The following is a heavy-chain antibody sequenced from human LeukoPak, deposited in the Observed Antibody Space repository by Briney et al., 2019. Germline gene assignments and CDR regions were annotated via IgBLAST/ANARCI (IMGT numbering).Heavy chain of an antibody. CDR3: AKDRDPMPSRGMDV. CDR2: IKSDGSDP. V-gene: IGHV3-74*01. Sequence: GGSLRLSCAASGFTFSNYWMHWVRQGPGKGLVWVSHIKSDGSDPSYADSVKGRFTISRDNAKSTLYLQMNSLRAEDTAVYYCAKDRDPMPSRGMDVWGQGTTVAVSS. D-gene: IGHD2-2*01. CDR1: GFTFSNYW. J-gene: IGHJ6*02.